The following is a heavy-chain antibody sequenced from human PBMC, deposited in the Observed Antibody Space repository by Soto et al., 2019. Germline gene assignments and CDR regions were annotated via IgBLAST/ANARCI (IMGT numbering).Heavy chain of an antibody. D-gene: IGHD6-6*01. CDR1: GFTFGNYY. J-gene: IGHJ4*02. Sequence: QVQLVESGGGLVKPGGSLRLSCAASGFTFGNYYMSWIRQAPGKGLGWVSYISSSGSSTYYVDSVRGRFTISRDSANNSLYLQMDSLGAEDTAVYYCARGAAARPAAWYWCQGTQVTVSS. CDR3: ARGAAARPAAWY. V-gene: IGHV3-11*01. CDR2: ISSSGSST.